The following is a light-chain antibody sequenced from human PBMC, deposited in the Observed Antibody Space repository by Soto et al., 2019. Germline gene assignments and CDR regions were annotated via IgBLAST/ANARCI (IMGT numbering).Light chain of an antibody. Sequence: DIQMTQSPSTLSASVGDRVMITCRASQSVGSWLAWYQQKPGKAPQLLIYAASTLQSGVPSRFSGSGSGTDFTLTISCLQSEDFATYYCQQYYSYPWTFGQGTKVDIK. CDR3: QQYYSYPWT. CDR1: QSVGSW. V-gene: IGKV1-5*01. CDR2: AAS. J-gene: IGKJ1*01.